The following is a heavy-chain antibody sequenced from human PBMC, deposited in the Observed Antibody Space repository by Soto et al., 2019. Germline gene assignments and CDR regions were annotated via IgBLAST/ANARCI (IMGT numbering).Heavy chain of an antibody. J-gene: IGHJ4*02. CDR3: VSQRTSVLTQAYFDY. Sequence: KSSDALSLTRTVSGGSVSNSNYYWGWIRQSPGKGLEWIGSVYYRGRSYSKSSVKSRVTISVDTSKNQFSLNLNSVTASDTAVYYCVSQRTSVLTQAYFDYWGPGALVTVSS. CDR1: GGSVSNSNYY. V-gene: IGHV4-39*01. CDR2: VYYRGRS. D-gene: IGHD2-8*01.